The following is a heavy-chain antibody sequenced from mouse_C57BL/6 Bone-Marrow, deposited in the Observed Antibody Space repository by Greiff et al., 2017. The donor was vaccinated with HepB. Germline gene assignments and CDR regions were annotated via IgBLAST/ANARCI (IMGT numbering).Heavy chain of an antibody. CDR1: GFTFSSYG. D-gene: IGHD1-1*01. CDR2: ISSGGSYT. Sequence: EVKLQESGGDLVKPGGSLKLSCAASGFTFSSYGMSWVRQTPDKRLEWVATISSGGSYTYYPDSVKGRFTISRDNAKNTLYLQMSSLKSEDTAMYYCASFYYGSSFYFDYWGQGTTLTVSS. CDR3: ASFYYGSSFYFDY. V-gene: IGHV5-6*01. J-gene: IGHJ2*01.